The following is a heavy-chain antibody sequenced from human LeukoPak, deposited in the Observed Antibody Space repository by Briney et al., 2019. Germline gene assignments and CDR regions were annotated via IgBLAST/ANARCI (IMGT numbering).Heavy chain of an antibody. CDR2: INAGNGNT. CDR3: ARDRGGSYCDC. D-gene: IGHD1-26*01. Sequence: ASVKVSCKASGYTFTSYAMHWVRQAPGQRLEWMGWINAGNGNTKYSQKFQGRVTVTRDTSASTAYMELSSLRSEDTAVYYCARDRGGSYCDCWGQGTLVTVSS. J-gene: IGHJ4*02. V-gene: IGHV1-3*01. CDR1: GYTFTSYA.